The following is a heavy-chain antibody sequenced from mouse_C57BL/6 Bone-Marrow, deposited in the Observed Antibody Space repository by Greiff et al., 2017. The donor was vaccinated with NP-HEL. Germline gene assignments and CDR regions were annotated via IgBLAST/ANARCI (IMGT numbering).Heavy chain of an antibody. V-gene: IGHV1-22*01. CDR3: ANYDVGAY. D-gene: IGHD2-4*01. J-gene: IGHJ3*01. CDR2: INPNNGGT. Sequence: VHVKQSGPELVKPGASVKMSCKASGYTFTDYNMHWVKQSHGKSLEWIGYINPNNGGTSYNQKFKGKATLTVNKSSSTAYMELRSLTSEDSAVYYCANYDVGAYWGQGTLVTVSA. CDR1: GYTFTDYN.